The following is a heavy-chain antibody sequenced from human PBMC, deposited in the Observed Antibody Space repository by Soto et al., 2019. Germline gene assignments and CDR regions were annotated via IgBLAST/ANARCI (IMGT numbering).Heavy chain of an antibody. CDR3: ARDLERGAFFDY. D-gene: IGHD1-1*01. CDR2: IGHDGTYQ. J-gene: IGHJ4*02. V-gene: IGHV3-33*01. Sequence: QVQLVQSGGGVVQPGRSLRLSCAASGFMFSVYGMHWVRQAPGKGPEWVAVIGHDGTYQDYADSVKGRVTISRDNSKTTLYLQMNSLSDEDTAVYYCARDLERGAFFDYWGQGTLVAVSS. CDR1: GFMFSVYG.